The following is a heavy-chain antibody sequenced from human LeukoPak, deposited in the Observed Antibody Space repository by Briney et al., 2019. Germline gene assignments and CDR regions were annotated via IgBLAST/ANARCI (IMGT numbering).Heavy chain of an antibody. J-gene: IGHJ4*02. D-gene: IGHD4-17*01. CDR2: YDPGNYET. Sequence: GASVKVSCKVSGYTLNELSIHWVRQDPRKGLQWMGGYDPGNYETIYAQKFQGRVTMTEDTSTNTAYMELRSLKSEDTAVYYCATDHGDYQFDHWGQGTQVTVSS. V-gene: IGHV1-24*01. CDR1: GYTLNELS. CDR3: ATDHGDYQFDH.